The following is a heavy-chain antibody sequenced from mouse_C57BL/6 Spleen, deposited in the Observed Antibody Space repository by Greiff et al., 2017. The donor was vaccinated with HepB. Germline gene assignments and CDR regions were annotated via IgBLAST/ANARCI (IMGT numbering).Heavy chain of an antibody. CDR1: GYAFTNYL. V-gene: IGHV1-54*01. Sequence: QVQLKESGAELVRPGTSVKVSCKASGYAFTNYLIEWVKQRPGQGLEWIGVINPGSGGTNYNEKFKGKATLTADKYSSTAYMQLSSLTSEDSAVYFCASAPYSLDWFAYWGQGTLVTVSA. D-gene: IGHD6-1*01. CDR3: ASAPYSLDWFAY. CDR2: INPGSGGT. J-gene: IGHJ3*01.